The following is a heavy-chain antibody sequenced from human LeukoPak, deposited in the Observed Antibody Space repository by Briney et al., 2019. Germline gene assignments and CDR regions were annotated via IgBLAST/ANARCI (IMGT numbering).Heavy chain of an antibody. V-gene: IGHV4-34*01. J-gene: IGHJ5*02. CDR3: ARLSERSGDYDNWFDP. Sequence: PSETLSLTCAVYGGSFSGYYWSWIRQPPGKGLEWIGEINHSGSTNYNPSLKSRVTISVDTSKNQFSLKLSSVTAADTAVYYCARLSERSGDYDNWFDPRGQGTLVTVSS. D-gene: IGHD4-17*01. CDR1: GGSFSGYY. CDR2: INHSGST.